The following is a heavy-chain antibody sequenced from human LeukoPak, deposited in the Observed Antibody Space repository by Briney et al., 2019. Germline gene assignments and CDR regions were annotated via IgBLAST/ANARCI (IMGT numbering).Heavy chain of an antibody. CDR3: ARDRTIAGGPSGFYYYGMDV. D-gene: IGHD6-6*01. V-gene: IGHV4-61*08. Sequence: SQTLSLTCAVSGGSISSGGYSWSWIRQPPGKALEWIGYIYFSGTTNYNPSLKSRVTISGDTSRNQFSLMLRSVTAADTAVYYCARDRTIAGGPSGFYYYGMDVWGQGTTVTVSS. CDR1: GGSISSGGYS. CDR2: IYFSGTT. J-gene: IGHJ6*02.